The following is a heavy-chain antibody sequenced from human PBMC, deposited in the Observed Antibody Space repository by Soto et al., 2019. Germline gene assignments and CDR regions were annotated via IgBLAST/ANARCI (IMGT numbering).Heavy chain of an antibody. J-gene: IGHJ5*02. Sequence: QVQLQESGPGLVKPSETLSLTCTVSGGSISRYYCNWIRQPPGKGLAWIGYIYYSGSTNYNPALTNRVTISVATSKNQFARKLSSVPAADTAVYYCARDPGSGRYYGWFDPWGQGTLVTVSS. CDR2: IYYSGST. CDR1: GGSISRYY. D-gene: IGHD3-10*01. V-gene: IGHV4-59*01. CDR3: ARDPGSGRYYGWFDP.